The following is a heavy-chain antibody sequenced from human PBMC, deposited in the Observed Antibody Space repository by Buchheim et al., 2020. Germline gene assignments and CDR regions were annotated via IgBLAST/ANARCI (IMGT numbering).Heavy chain of an antibody. J-gene: IGHJ5*02. CDR1: GDPLSSYNYF. CDR2: IHYSGST. Sequence: QVQLQESGPGLVKPSETLSLTCTVSGDPLSSYNYFWGWIRQPPGKGLDWIGYIHYSGSTYYSPSLQSRITMSVDTSKNHFSLNVNSVTAADTAVYYCAAIATDVSRWFDAWGQGTL. D-gene: IGHD6-13*01. V-gene: IGHV4-39*01. CDR3: AAIATDVSRWFDA.